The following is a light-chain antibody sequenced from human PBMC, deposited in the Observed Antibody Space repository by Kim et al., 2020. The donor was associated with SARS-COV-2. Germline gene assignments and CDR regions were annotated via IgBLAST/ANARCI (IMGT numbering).Light chain of an antibody. CDR1: QSISSW. V-gene: IGKV1-5*03. Sequence: DIQMAQSPSTLSASVGDRVTITCRASQSISSWLAWYQQKPGKAPKLLIYKASSLESGVPSRFSGSGSGTEFTLTISSLQPDEFATYYSEQCNSDPWTFGQRTTMEIK. CDR3: EQCNSDPWT. J-gene: IGKJ1*01. CDR2: KAS.